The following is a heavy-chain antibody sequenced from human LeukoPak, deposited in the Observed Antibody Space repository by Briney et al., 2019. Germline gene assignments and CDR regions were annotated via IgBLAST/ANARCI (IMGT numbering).Heavy chain of an antibody. J-gene: IGHJ4*02. D-gene: IGHD6-19*01. V-gene: IGHV4-34*01. CDR3: ARELIAVAGTGGDY. CDR1: GGSFSGFY. CDR2: INHSGST. Sequence: PSETLSLTCAVYGGSFSGFYWGWIRQPPRNGPGWIGEINHSGSTNYNPSLKSRVTISVDTSKNQFSLKLSSVTAADTAVYYCARELIAVAGTGGDYWGQGTLVTVSS.